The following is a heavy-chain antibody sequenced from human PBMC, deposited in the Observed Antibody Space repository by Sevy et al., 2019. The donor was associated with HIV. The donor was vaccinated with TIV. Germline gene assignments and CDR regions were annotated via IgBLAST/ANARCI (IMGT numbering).Heavy chain of an antibody. V-gene: IGHV4-38-2*01. CDR3: ARARRPETYYFCMDV. Sequence: SETLSLTCDVSGFSISNIFYWGWIRQPPGKGLEWIGSIYHSGTTYYSPSLNSRVTISVDMSNNQFALRLTSVIAADTAVYYCARARRPETYYFCMDVWGKGTTVTVSS. CDR2: IYHSGTT. CDR1: GFSISNIFY. J-gene: IGHJ6*03. D-gene: IGHD3-16*01.